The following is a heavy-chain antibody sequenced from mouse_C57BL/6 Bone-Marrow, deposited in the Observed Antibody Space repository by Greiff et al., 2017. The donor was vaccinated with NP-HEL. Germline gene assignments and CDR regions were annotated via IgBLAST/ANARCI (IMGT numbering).Heavy chain of an antibody. D-gene: IGHD4-1*01. CDR1: GYTFTSYW. CDR2: IYPSDSET. Sequence: VQLQQPGAELVRPGSSVKLSCKASGYTFTSYWMDWVKQRPGQGLEWIGNIYPSDSETHYNQKFKDKATLTVDKSSSTAYMQLSSLTSEDSAVYCCASGNYDDMDYWGQGTSVTVSA. J-gene: IGHJ4*01. CDR3: ASGNYDDMDY. V-gene: IGHV1-61*01.